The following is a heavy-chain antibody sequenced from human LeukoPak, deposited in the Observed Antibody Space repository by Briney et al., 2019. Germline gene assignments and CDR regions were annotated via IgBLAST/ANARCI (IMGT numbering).Heavy chain of an antibody. CDR1: GFTFSGYA. CDR2: ISGGGTST. V-gene: IGHV3-23*01. D-gene: IGHD1-26*01. J-gene: IGHJ4*02. Sequence: GGSLRLSCAASGFTFSGYAMSWVRQAPGKGLQWVSTISGGGTSTYYADSVKGRFTISRDNSKNTLYLQMNSLRAEDTAVYYCAKTMGAIDHDYWGQGTLVTVSS. CDR3: AKTMGAIDHDY.